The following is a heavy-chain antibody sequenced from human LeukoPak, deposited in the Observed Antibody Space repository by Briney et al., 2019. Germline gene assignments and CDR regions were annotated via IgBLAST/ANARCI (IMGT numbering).Heavy chain of an antibody. V-gene: IGHV4-39*07. CDR3: ARDHGPTVATSPFYSYYMDV. CDR1: GGSISSSSYY. Sequence: SETLSLTCAVSGGSISSSSYYWGWIRQPPGKGLEWIGSIYYSGSTYYNPSLKSRVTISVDTSKNQFSLKLSSVTAADTAVYYCARDHGPTVATSPFYSYYMDVWGKGTTVSVSS. D-gene: IGHD4-11*01. CDR2: IYYSGST. J-gene: IGHJ6*03.